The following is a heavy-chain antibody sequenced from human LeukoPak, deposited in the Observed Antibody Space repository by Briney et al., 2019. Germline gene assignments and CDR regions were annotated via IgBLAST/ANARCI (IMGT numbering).Heavy chain of an antibody. CDR2: IYYSGST. D-gene: IGHD2-21*01. V-gene: IGHV4-39*01. CDR1: GDSIISNGDY. Sequence: ETLSLTCTVSGDSIISNGDYWGWIRQPPGKGLEWIGSIYYSGSTYYNPSLKSRVIISVDTSKTQFSLKMSSVTAADTAVYYCARLFRLSSRVMDAFDIWGQGTMVTASS. CDR3: ARLFRLSSRVMDAFDI. J-gene: IGHJ3*02.